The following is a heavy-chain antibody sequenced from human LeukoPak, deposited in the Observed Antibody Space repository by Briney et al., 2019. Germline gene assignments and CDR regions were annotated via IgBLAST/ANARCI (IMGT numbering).Heavy chain of an antibody. V-gene: IGHV3-23*01. CDR3: ARLLRGVIVPYYDY. J-gene: IGHJ4*02. Sequence: GGSLGLSCAASGFTFSSYAMSWVRQAPGKGLEWVSAISGSGGSTFYADSVKGRFTISRDNSRNTLYLQLNGLSAEDTAVYYCARLLRGVIVPYYDYWGQGTLVTVSS. CDR1: GFTFSSYA. CDR2: ISGSGGST. D-gene: IGHD3-10*01.